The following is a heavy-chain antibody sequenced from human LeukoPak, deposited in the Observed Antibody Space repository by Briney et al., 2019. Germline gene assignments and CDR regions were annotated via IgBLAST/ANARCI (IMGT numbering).Heavy chain of an antibody. D-gene: IGHD3-22*01. CDR1: GFTFSSYT. CDR2: ISGSGGST. Sequence: GGSLRLSCAASGFTFSSYTMSWVRQAPGKGLEWVSAISGSGGSTYYADSVKGRFTISRDNSKNTLYLQMNSLRAEDTAVYYCAKAHYYDSSGYYYVGWHYFDYWGQGTLVTVSS. CDR3: AKAHYYDSSGYYYVGWHYFDY. V-gene: IGHV3-23*01. J-gene: IGHJ4*02.